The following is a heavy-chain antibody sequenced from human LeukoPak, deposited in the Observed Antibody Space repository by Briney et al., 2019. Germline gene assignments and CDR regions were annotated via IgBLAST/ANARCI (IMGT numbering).Heavy chain of an antibody. CDR3: ARDSYCSSTSCPGT. Sequence: PGGSLRLSCAASGFTFSSYSMNWLRQAPGKALEWVSSISSSSSYIYYADSVKGRFTIYRDNAKNSLYLQMNSLRAEDTAVYYCARDSYCSSTSCPGTWGQGTLVTVSS. V-gene: IGHV3-21*01. D-gene: IGHD2-2*01. CDR2: ISSSSSYI. CDR1: GFTFSSYS. J-gene: IGHJ5*02.